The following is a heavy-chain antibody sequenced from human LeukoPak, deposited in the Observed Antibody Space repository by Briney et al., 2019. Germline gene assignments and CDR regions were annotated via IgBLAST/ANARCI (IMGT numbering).Heavy chain of an antibody. CDR3: ARAITGGRVAQVP. CDR1: GFTFSSYS. J-gene: IGHJ5*02. D-gene: IGHD3-16*01. CDR2: ISSSSSYI. Sequence: GGSLRLSCAASGFTFSSYSMNWVRQAPGKGLEWVSSISSSSSYIYYADSVKGRFTLSRDNAKNSLYLQMNSLRAEDTAVYYCARAITGGRVAQVPWGQGTLVTVSS. V-gene: IGHV3-21*01.